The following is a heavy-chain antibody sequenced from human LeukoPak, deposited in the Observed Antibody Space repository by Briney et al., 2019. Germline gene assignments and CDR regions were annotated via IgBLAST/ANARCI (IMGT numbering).Heavy chain of an antibody. Sequence: PSGTLSLTCTVSGASISSYFWTWIRQSPGKGLEWIGYISNIGSTNYNPSLKSRVTISGDTSKNQFSLKLSSVTAADTAVYYCTRDRSALDTWGQGTMVTVSS. CDR2: ISNIGST. CDR3: TRDRSALDT. CDR1: GASISSYF. J-gene: IGHJ3*02. V-gene: IGHV4-59*01.